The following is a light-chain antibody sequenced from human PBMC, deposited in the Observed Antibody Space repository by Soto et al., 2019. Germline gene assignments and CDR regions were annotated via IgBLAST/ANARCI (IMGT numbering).Light chain of an antibody. J-gene: IGLJ3*02. Sequence: QSALTQPASVSGSPGQSITISCTGTSSDVGGYNYVSWYQQHPGKVPKLMIYEVSNRPSGASYRFSGSKSGNTASLTISGLQAEDEADYYCTSYTSSSAWVFGGGTQLTVL. CDR2: EVS. V-gene: IGLV2-14*01. CDR1: SSDVGGYNY. CDR3: TSYTSSSAWV.